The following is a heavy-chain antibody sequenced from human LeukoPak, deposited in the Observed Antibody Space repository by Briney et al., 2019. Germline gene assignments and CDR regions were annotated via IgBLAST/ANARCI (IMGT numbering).Heavy chain of an antibody. CDR3: ARAQRGYSYGLYFDY. J-gene: IGHJ4*02. D-gene: IGHD5-18*01. V-gene: IGHV4-59*01. CDR1: GGSISSYY. CDR2: IYYSGST. Sequence: TSETLSLTCTVSGGSISSYYWGWIRQPPGKGLEWIGYIYYSGSTNYNPSLKSRVTISVDTSKNQFSLKLSSVTAADTAVYYCARAQRGYSYGLYFDYWGQGTLVTVSS.